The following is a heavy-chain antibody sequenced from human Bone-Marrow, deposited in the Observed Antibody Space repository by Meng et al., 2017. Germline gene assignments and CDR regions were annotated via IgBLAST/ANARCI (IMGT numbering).Heavy chain of an antibody. CDR2: IYYSGST. CDR1: GGSISSYY. CDR3: TTDLPGQSQLFDY. D-gene: IGHD5-18*01. J-gene: IGHJ4*02. Sequence: SETLSLTCTVSGGSISSYYWSWIRQPPGKGLEWIGYIYYSGSTNYNPSLKSRVTISVDTSKNQFSLKLSSLTAADTAVYYCTTDLPGQSQLFDYWGQGTLVTVSS. V-gene: IGHV4-59*01.